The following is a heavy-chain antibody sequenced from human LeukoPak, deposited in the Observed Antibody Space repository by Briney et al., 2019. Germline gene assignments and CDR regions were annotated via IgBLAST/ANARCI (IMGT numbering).Heavy chain of an antibody. CDR3: CGYCSGGSCPRGGDY. CDR1: GFTVSSNY. CDR2: IYSGGST. V-gene: IGHV3-53*05. D-gene: IGHD2-15*01. Sequence: PGGSLRLSCAASGFTVSSNYMSWVRQAPGKGLEWVSVIYSGGSTYYADSVKGRFTISRDNSKNTLYLQMNSLRAEDTAVYYCCGYCSGGSCPRGGDYWGQGTLVTVSS. J-gene: IGHJ4*02.